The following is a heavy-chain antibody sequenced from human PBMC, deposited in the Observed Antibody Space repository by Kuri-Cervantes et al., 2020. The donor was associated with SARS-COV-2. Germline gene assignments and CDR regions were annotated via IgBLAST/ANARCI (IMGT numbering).Heavy chain of an antibody. V-gene: IGHV4-39*01. D-gene: IGHD3-9*01. CDR2: IYYSGST. CDR1: GGSISSSSYY. J-gene: IGHJ4*02. Sequence: SETLSLTCTVSGGSISSSSYYWGWIRQPPGKGLEWIGSIYYSGSTYYNPSLKSRVTISVDTSKNQFSLKLSSVTAADTAVYYCARHVYYDILTGYYNXRGGFDYWGQGTLVTVSS. CDR3: ARHVYYDILTGYYNXRGGFDY.